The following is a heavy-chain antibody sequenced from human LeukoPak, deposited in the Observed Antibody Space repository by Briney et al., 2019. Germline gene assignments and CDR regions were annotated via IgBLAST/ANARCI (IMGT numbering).Heavy chain of an antibody. CDR1: GFTFSSYS. CDR2: ISSSSSYI. CDR3: ARDRVDYYDSSGYSGFYNGMDV. J-gene: IGHJ6*02. D-gene: IGHD3-22*01. Sequence: PGGSLRLSCAASGFTFSSYSMTWVRKAPGKGLEWVSSISSSSSYIYYADSVKGRFTISRDNAKSSLYLQMNSLRAEDTAVYYCARDRVDYYDSSGYSGFYNGMDVWGQGTTVTVSS. V-gene: IGHV3-21*01.